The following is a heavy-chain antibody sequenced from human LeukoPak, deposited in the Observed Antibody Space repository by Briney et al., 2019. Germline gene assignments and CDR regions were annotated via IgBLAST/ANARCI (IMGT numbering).Heavy chain of an antibody. CDR3: ARRGVGPPDAFDI. Sequence: GESLKISCKGSGYRFTNYWIGWVRQMPGKGLEWMGVMYPGDSDTIYSPSFQGQVTISADKSISTACLQWSSLRASDTAIYYCARRGVGPPDAFDIWGQGTMVTVSS. V-gene: IGHV5-51*01. J-gene: IGHJ3*02. D-gene: IGHD1-26*01. CDR2: MYPGDSDT. CDR1: GYRFTNYW.